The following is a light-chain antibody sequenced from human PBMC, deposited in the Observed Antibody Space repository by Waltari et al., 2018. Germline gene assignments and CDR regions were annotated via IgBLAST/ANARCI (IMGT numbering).Light chain of an antibody. CDR1: SSDVGGYNS. J-gene: IGLJ1*01. Sequence: QSALTQPASVSGSPGQSITISCTGTSSDVGGYNSVSWYQQHPGKAPKPMIYEVSNRPSGVSNRFSGSKSGNTASLTISGLQAEDEADYYCSSYTGSSTPYVFGSGTKVTVL. CDR3: SSYTGSSTPYV. V-gene: IGLV2-14*01. CDR2: EVS.